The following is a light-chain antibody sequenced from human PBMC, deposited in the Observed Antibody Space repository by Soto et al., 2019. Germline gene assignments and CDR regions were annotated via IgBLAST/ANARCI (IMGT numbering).Light chain of an antibody. CDR3: QQSYKTPHT. CDR2: AAS. V-gene: IGKV1-12*01. J-gene: IGKJ2*01. Sequence: DIQMTQSPSSVSASVGDRVTITCRASQDIGSWFAWYQQKPGKVPKLLIYAASNLLSGVPSRFSGSGSWTNFTLTISSLQPEDFGTYYCQQSYKTPHTFGQGTKLETK. CDR1: QDIGSW.